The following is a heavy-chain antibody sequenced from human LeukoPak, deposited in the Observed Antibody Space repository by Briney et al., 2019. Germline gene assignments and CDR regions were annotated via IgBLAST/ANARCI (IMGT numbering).Heavy chain of an antibody. CDR3: ARERKLGNTVFDY. CDR2: ISVYNGNT. J-gene: IGHJ4*02. D-gene: IGHD4-11*01. Sequence: GASVTVSCTTSGYTFSDYGLSWVRQAPGQGLEWMGWISVYNGNTKYAQNFQDRVTMTTDTSTSTAFLELRSLRSDDAALYYCARERKLGNTVFDYWGQGTLVTVSS. V-gene: IGHV1-18*04. CDR1: GYTFSDYG.